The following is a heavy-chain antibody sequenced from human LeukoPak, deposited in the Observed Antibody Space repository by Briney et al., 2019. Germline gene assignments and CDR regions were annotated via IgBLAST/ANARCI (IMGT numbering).Heavy chain of an antibody. V-gene: IGHV3-15*01. CDR2: IKSKTDGGTT. Sequence: GGSLRLSCAASGFTFGIAWMSWVRQAPGKGLEWVGRIKSKTDGGTTDYAAPVKGRFTISRDDSKNTLYLQMNSLKTEDTAVYYCTPDIVVVPAADRYYYGMDVWGKGTTVTVSS. D-gene: IGHD2-2*01. CDR3: TPDIVVVPAADRYYYGMDV. CDR1: GFTFGIAW. J-gene: IGHJ6*04.